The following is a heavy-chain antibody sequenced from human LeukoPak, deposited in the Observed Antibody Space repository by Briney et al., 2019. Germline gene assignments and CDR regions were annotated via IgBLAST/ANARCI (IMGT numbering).Heavy chain of an antibody. D-gene: IGHD3-22*01. CDR1: GYSFTSHW. CDR3: ARRYYYDSSGYYLAHDAFDI. Sequence: GESLKISCKGSGYSFTSHWIGWVRQMPGKGLEWMGIIYPGDSETRYSPSFQGQVTISADNSISTAYLQWSSLKASDTAMYYCARRYYYDSSGYYLAHDAFDIWGQGTMVTVSS. CDR2: IYPGDSET. V-gene: IGHV5-51*01. J-gene: IGHJ3*02.